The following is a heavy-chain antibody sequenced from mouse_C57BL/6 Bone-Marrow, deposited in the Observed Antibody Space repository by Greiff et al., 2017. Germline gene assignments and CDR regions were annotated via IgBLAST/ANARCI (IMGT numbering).Heavy chain of an antibody. J-gene: IGHJ1*03. V-gene: IGHV1-54*01. CDR1: GYAFTNYL. CDR3: ARNPYYGSSHWYCDV. D-gene: IGHD1-1*01. CDR2: INPGSGGT. Sequence: VQVVESGAELVRPGTSVKVSCKASGYAFTNYLIEWVKQRPGQGLEWIGVINPGSGGTNYNEKFKGKATLTADKSSSTAYMQLSSLTSEDSAVYFCARNPYYGSSHWYCDVWGTGTTVTVSS.